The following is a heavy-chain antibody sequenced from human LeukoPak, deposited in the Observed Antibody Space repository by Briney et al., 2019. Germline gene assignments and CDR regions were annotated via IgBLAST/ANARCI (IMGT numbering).Heavy chain of an antibody. J-gene: IGHJ2*01. V-gene: IGHV3-74*01. Sequence: GGSLRLSCTASGFTFSSHWMHWVRQAPGKGLVWVSRINFDGSSTNYADSVKGRFTISRDNAKDTLYLQINSLRAGDTAVYYCARASRGRGIIQPEKGYWYSHYGSCFDLWGRGTLVTVSS. CDR3: ARASRGRGIIQPEKGYWYSHYGSCFDL. D-gene: IGHD2-15*01. CDR1: GFTFSSHW. CDR2: INFDGSST.